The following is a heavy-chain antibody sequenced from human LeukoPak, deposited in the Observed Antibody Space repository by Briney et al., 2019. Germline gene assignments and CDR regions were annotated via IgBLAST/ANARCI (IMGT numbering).Heavy chain of an antibody. J-gene: IGHJ4*02. V-gene: IGHV1-8*01. CDR3: ASGYGGAGLFDY. Sequence: ASVKVSCKASGYTFTSYDINWVRQATGQGLEWMGWMNPNSGNTGYAQKFQGRVTMTRNTSISTAYMKLSSLRSEDTAVYYCASGYGGAGLFDYWGQGTLVTVSS. CDR1: GYTFTSYD. CDR2: MNPNSGNT. D-gene: IGHD4-23*01.